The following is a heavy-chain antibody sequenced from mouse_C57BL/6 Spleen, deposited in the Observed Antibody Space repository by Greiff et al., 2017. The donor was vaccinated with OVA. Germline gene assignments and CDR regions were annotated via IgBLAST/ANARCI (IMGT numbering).Heavy chain of an antibody. Sequence: QVQLQQSGAELVKPGASVKLSCKASGYTFTEYTIHWVKQRSGQGLEWIGWFYPGSGSIKYNEKFKDKATLTADKSSSTVYMELSRLTSEDSAVYFCARHGDGYYEGVCYAMDYWGQGTSVTGSS. CDR2: FYPGSGSI. CDR3: ARHGDGYYEGVCYAMDY. CDR1: GYTFTEYT. J-gene: IGHJ4*01. V-gene: IGHV1-62-2*01. D-gene: IGHD2-3*01.